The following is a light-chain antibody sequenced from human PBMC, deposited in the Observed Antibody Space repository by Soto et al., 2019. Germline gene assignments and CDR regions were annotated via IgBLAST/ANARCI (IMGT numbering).Light chain of an antibody. V-gene: IGKV3-20*01. CDR2: GAS. Sequence: EIGLTQSPGTLSLSPGERASLSGRASQSVSSSYLAWYQQKPGQAPRLLIYGASSRATGIPDRFSGSGSGTDFTLTSSRLEPEDFAVYYCQQYGSSPPYTFGQGTKLEIK. CDR1: QSVSSSY. J-gene: IGKJ2*01. CDR3: QQYGSSPPYT.